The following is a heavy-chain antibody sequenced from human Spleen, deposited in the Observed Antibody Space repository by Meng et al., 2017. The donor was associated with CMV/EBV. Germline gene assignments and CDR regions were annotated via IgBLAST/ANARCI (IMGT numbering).Heavy chain of an antibody. V-gene: IGHV3-15*01. Sequence: WMSWVRQAPGKGLEWVGRIKRKSDGGTADYAAPVKGRFNISRDDSANTVYLQMNSLKSEDTAVYYCLTDKDIVLTPATSGTPREDRDYWGQGILVTVSS. CDR1: W. J-gene: IGHJ4*02. D-gene: IGHD2-2*01. CDR3: LTDKDIVLTPATSGTPREDRDY. CDR2: IKRKSDGGTA.